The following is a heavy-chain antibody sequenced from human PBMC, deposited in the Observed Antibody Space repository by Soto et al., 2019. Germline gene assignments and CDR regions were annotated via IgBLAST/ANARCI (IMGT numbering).Heavy chain of an antibody. CDR3: AKCEFYRSFIQRALTSFSTRRTSDL. Sequence: PGGALRDSCAGSGFTFSSYAMSLGRQAPGKGLEWVSAISGSGGSTYYADSVKGRFTISRDNSKNTLYLQMNSLRAEDTAVYYCAKCEFYRSFIQRALTSFSTRRTSDL. CDR2: ISGSGGST. CDR1: GFTFSSYA. D-gene: IGHD1-1*01. J-gene: IGHJ2*01. V-gene: IGHV3-23*01.